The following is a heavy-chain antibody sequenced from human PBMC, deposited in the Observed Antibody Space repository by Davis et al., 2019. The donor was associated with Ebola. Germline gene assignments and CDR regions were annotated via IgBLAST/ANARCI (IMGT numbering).Heavy chain of an antibody. Sequence: MPSETLSLTCAVYGGSFSGYYWSWIRRHPGKGLEWIGEINHSGSTNYKPSLKSRVTISVDTSKNQFSLKLSSVTAADTAVYYCARGWGYCSSTSCYSLYSGMDVWCQGTTVTVSS. J-gene: IGHJ6*02. CDR2: INHSGST. V-gene: IGHV4-34*01. CDR1: GGSFSGYY. CDR3: ARGWGYCSSTSCYSLYSGMDV. D-gene: IGHD2-2*01.